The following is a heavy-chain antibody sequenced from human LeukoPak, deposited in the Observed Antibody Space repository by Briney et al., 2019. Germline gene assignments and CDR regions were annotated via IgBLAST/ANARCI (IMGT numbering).Heavy chain of an antibody. Sequence: GGSLRLSCAASGFTFSSYEMNWVRQAPGKGLEWVSYISSSGSTIYYADSVKGRFTISRDNAKNSLYLQMNSLRAEDTAVYYCARDFGDGYNDYWGQGTLVTVSS. D-gene: IGHD5-24*01. J-gene: IGHJ4*02. V-gene: IGHV3-48*03. CDR3: ARDFGDGYNDY. CDR2: ISSSGSTI. CDR1: GFTFSSYE.